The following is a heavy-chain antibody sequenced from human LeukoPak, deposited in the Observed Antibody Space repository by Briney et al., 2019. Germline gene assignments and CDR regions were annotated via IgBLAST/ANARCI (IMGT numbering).Heavy chain of an antibody. Sequence: GGSLRLSCAASGFTFDDYAMHWVRQAPGMGLEWVSGISWNSGSIGYADSVKGRFTISRDNAKNSLYLQMNSLRAEDTALYYCAKAGRAVAGFKGFDYWGQGTLVTVSS. CDR1: GFTFDDYA. D-gene: IGHD6-19*01. CDR2: ISWNSGSI. CDR3: AKAGRAVAGFKGFDY. J-gene: IGHJ4*02. V-gene: IGHV3-9*01.